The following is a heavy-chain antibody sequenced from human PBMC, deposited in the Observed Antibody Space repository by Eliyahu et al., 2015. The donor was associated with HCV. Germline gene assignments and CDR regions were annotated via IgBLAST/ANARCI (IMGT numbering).Heavy chain of an antibody. J-gene: IGHJ6*03. CDR3: ARPNSGSNYYYMDV. V-gene: IGHV4-34*01. CDR2: INHGGTT. CDR1: GGXLRGYF. D-gene: IGHD6-6*01. Sequence: QVQLQQWGAGLLKPSETLSLXCGVYGGXLRGYFWSLIRPFPGQGLEWIGDINHGGTTHYNPSLKSRVTISADTSKNQFSLKLTSVTAADTAVYYCARPNSGSNYYYMDVWGRGTTVTVS.